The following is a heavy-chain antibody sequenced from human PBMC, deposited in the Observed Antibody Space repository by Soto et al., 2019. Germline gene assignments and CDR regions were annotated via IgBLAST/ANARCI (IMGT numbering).Heavy chain of an antibody. CDR3: AKNPGYYYDSTGYHFDY. J-gene: IGHJ4*02. CDR2: ISYGGGTT. D-gene: IGHD3-22*01. CDR1: EFTFSNYA. Sequence: EVQLLESGGGLVQPGGSLRLSCAASEFTFSNYAMSWVRQAPGKGLEWVSAISYGGGTTYYADSVKGRFTISRDNSKNTLYLQMTSLRAEDKAVYYCAKNPGYYYDSTGYHFDYWGQGTLVTVSS. V-gene: IGHV3-23*01.